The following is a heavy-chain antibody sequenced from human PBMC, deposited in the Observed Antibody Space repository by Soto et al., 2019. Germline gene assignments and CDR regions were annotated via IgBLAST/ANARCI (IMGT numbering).Heavy chain of an antibody. CDR1: GLSITDSEMG. V-gene: IGHV2-26*01. J-gene: IGHJ5*02. CDR2: IDSSGEK. CDR3: ARRHLAVAVSPWCDP. Sequence: QVTLKESGPVLVKPTEHLTLRCTVSGLSITDSEMGVSWIRQPPGQPLEWLAHIDSSGEKSYRTFLKSRLAISKDTSKSQIVLTMTNMDPADTATYYCARRHLAVAVSPWCDPWGQGIPVTVSS. D-gene: IGHD6-19*01.